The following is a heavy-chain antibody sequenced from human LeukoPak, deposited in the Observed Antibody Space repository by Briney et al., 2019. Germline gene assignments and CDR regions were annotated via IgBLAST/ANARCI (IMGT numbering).Heavy chain of an antibody. CDR2: IYSDGTT. V-gene: IGHV3-53*01. CDR1: GFTLRVNY. Sequence: GGSLRLSCVASGFTLRVNYMTWIRQTPGRGLEWVAVIYSDGTTKYADSAKGRFTISRDNSKSMVYLQMDRLRAEDTAVYYCARCKGGWSDHFYGMDVWGQGTTVTVSS. CDR3: ARCKGGWSDHFYGMDV. J-gene: IGHJ6*02. D-gene: IGHD6-19*01.